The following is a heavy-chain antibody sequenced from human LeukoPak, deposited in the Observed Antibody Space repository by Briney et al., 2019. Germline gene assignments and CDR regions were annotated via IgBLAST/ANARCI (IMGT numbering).Heavy chain of an antibody. D-gene: IGHD3-3*01. CDR1: GGTFSSYA. J-gene: IGHJ5*02. CDR3: ARDSNDFWSGYYPDNWFDP. Sequence: SVKVSCKASGGTFSSYAISWVRQAPGQGLEWMGGIIPIFGTANYAQKFQGRVTITTDESTSTAYMELSRLRSDDTAVYYCARDSNDFWSGYYPDNWFDPWGQGTLVTVSS. V-gene: IGHV1-69*05. CDR2: IIPIFGTA.